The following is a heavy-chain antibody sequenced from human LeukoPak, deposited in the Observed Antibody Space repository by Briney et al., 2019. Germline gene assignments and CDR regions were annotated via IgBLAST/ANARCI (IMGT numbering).Heavy chain of an antibody. CDR2: ISRSSTTI. D-gene: IGHD5-24*01. CDR1: GFTFSNYS. J-gene: IGHJ5*02. CDR3: ARDRKRWLPPRAHWFDP. V-gene: IGHV3-48*04. Sequence: QSGGSLRLSCAASGFTFSNYSMNWVRQAPGKGLEWVSYISRSSTTIYYADSVKGRFTISRDNAKNSLYLQMNSLRAEDTAVYYCARDRKRWLPPRAHWFDPWGQGTLVTVSS.